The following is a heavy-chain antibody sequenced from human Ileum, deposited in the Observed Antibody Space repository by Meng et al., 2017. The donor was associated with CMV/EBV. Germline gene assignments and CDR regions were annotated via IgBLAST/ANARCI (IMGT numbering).Heavy chain of an antibody. CDR2: IYPDNSDT. Sequence: KVSCKGSGYSFTDFWIFWVRQMSGQGLEWMGFIYPDNSDTAFSPSFQGQVTIPVDKSIRTAYLQLSILKASDTAIYYCAGLDGNCSHTNCARRDPWFDPWGQGTLVTVSS. CDR3: AGLDGNCSHTNCARRDPWFDP. V-gene: IGHV5-51*01. D-gene: IGHD1-14*01. CDR1: GYSFTDFW. J-gene: IGHJ5*02.